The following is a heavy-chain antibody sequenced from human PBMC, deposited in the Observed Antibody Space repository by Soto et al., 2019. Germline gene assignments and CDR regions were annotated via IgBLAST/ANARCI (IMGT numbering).Heavy chain of an antibody. CDR3: ARGRYGDY. CDR1: GYTFTSYG. CDR2: ISAHNGNT. Sequence: QVHLVQSGAEVKKPGASVKVSCKASGYTFTSYGITWVRQAPGQGLEWMGWISAHNGNTDYAQKLQGRVIVTRDTPTSTAYMELRSLRSRDTAVYYCARGRYGDYWGQGALVTVS. D-gene: IGHD1-1*01. V-gene: IGHV1-18*01. J-gene: IGHJ4*02.